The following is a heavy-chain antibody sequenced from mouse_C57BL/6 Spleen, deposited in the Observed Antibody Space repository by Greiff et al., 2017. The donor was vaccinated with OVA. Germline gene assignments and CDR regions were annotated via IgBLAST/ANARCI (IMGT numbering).Heavy chain of an antibody. V-gene: IGHV1-62-2*01. J-gene: IGHJ1*03. CDR1: GYTFTEYT. CDR2: FYPGSGSI. CDR3: ARHGDYYENFDV. Sequence: VQRVESGAELVKPGASVKLSCKASGYTFTEYTIHWVKQRSGQGLEWIGWFYPGSGSIKYNEKFKDEATLTADKSSSTVYMELSRLTSEDSAVYVCARHGDYYENFDVWGTGTTVTVSS. D-gene: IGHD1-1*01.